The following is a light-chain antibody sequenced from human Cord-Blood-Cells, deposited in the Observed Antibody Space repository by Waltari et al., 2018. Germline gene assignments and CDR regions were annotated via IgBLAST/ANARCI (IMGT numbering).Light chain of an antibody. V-gene: IGLV3-19*01. CDR1: SLRSYY. J-gene: IGLJ2*01. CDR3: NSRDSSGNPVV. Sequence: SSELTQDPAVSVALGQTVRITCQGDSLRSYYASWYQQKPGQAPVLVLYGKNNRPSGIPDRFSGSSSGNTASLTIPGAQAEDEADYYCNSRDSSGNPVVFGGGTKLTVL. CDR2: GKN.